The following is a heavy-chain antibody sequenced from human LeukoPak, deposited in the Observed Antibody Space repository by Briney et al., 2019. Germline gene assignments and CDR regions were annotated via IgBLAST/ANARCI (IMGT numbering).Heavy chain of an antibody. CDR2: IRGSDT. D-gene: IGHD5-24*01. CDR1: GFTFSNYG. Sequence: HGGSLRLSCAASGFTFSNYGMNRVRQAAGKGLEWVAGIRGSDTYYADAVKGRFTISRDTSKNTLYIQMNSLSREDTAVYYCARRGGSDGWGAFDIWGQGTVVTVSS. CDR3: ARRGGSDGWGAFDI. J-gene: IGHJ3*02. V-gene: IGHV3-23*01.